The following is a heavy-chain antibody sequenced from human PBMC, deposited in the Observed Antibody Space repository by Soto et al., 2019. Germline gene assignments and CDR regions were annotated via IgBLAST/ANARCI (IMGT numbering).Heavy chain of an antibody. V-gene: IGHV3-11*01. CDR3: ARVGSGSGGAFDI. J-gene: IGHJ3*02. CDR1: GFSFSDSY. CDR2: ISSSGTTI. Sequence: QVQLVESGGGLVKPGGSLRLSCAASGFSFSDSYITWIRQAPGKGLEWVSYISSSGTTINYADSVKGRFTISRDNAKNSLYLQMNRLRAEDTAVYYCARVGSGSGGAFDIWGQGTMVTVSS. D-gene: IGHD7-27*01.